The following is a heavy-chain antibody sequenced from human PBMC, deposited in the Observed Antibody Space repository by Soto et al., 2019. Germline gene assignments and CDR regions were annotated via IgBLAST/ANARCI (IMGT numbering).Heavy chain of an antibody. V-gene: IGHV2-5*02. CDR3: AHAYGGRSLY. Sequence: QITLKESGPTLVKPTQTLTLTCTFSGVSLTTDRVGVGWIRQPPGEALEWLAVIYWDDSKTYRPSLESRLTITKDTAKNQVALTMTNMDSLETATYYCAHAYGGRSLYWGQGTLVTVSS. D-gene: IGHD1-26*01. CDR2: IYWDDSK. J-gene: IGHJ4*02. CDR1: GVSLTTDRVG.